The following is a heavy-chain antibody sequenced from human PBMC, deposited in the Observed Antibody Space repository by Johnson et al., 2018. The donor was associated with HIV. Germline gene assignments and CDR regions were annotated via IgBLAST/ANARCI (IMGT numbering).Heavy chain of an antibody. CDR3: ARVRGYSYGAHAFDI. D-gene: IGHD5-18*01. J-gene: IGHJ3*02. Sequence: QVQLVESGGGLVQPGGSLRLSCAASGFTVSSNYMSWVRQAPGKGLAWVAVVSYDGSNKYYADSVKGRFTISRDNSKNTLYLQMNSLRTEDTAVYYCARVRGYSYGAHAFDIWSQGTMVTVSS. CDR1: GFTVSSNY. V-gene: IGHV3-30*03. CDR2: VSYDGSNK.